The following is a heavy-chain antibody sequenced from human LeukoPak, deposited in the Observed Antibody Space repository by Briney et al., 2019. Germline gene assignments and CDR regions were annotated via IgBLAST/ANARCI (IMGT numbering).Heavy chain of an antibody. J-gene: IGHJ2*01. V-gene: IGHV3-30*02. D-gene: IGHD4-23*01. CDR1: GFTFSSYG. Sequence: GGSLRLSCAASGFTFSSYGMHWVRQAPGKGLEWVAFIRYDGSNKYYADSVKGRFTISRDNSMDTLYLQMNSLRADDTAIYYCARCRGGGGEYWNFDLWGRGILVTVSS. CDR3: ARCRGGGGEYWNFDL. CDR2: IRYDGSNK.